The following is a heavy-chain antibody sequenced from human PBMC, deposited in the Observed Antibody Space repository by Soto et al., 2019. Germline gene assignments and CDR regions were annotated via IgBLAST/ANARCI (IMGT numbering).Heavy chain of an antibody. V-gene: IGHV1-46*01. CDR1: GYTFTTYY. D-gene: IGHD6-25*01. CDR2: IDPSGGRT. CDR3: ARNKASGLDI. J-gene: IGHJ3*02. Sequence: QVQLVQSGAEVKEPGASVKVSCKASGYTFTTYYIHWVRQAPGQGLEWMGFIDPSGGRTTYSRKFQGRVTVPRDTSTSTVYVELSSLRSEDTAVYYCARNKASGLDIWGQGTMVTV.